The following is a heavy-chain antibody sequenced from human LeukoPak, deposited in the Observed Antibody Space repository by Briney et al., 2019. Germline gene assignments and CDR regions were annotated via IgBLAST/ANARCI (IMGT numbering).Heavy chain of an antibody. CDR1: GGSISSGSYY. J-gene: IGHJ5*02. D-gene: IGHD3-3*01. CDR2: IYYSGST. CDR3: ASSYDFWSGYYNNWFDP. Sequence: SETLSLTCTVSGGSISSGSYYWGWIRQPPGKGLEWIGSIYYSGSTYYNPSLKSRVTISVDTSKNQFSLKLSSVTAADTAVYYCASSYDFWSGYYNNWFDPWGQGTLVTVSS. V-gene: IGHV4-39*01.